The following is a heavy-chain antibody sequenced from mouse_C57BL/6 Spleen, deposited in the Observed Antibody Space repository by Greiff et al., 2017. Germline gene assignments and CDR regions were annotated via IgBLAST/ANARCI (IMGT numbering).Heavy chain of an antibody. V-gene: IGHV1-64*01. D-gene: IGHD1-1*01. CDR2: IHPNSGST. Sequence: VQLQQPGAELVKPGASVKLSCKASGYTFTSYWMHWVKQRPGQGLEWIGMIHPNSGSTNYNEKFKSKATLTVDKSSSTAYLQLSSLTSEDSAVYYCARDGGSSSYWYFDVWGTGTTVTVSS. CDR1: GYTFTSYW. CDR3: ARDGGSSSYWYFDV. J-gene: IGHJ1*03.